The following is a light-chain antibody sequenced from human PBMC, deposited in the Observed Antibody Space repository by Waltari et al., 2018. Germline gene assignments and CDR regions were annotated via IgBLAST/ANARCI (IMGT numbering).Light chain of an antibody. V-gene: IGKV1-5*01. CDR1: QSISAL. Sequence: DIQMTQSPSTLSASVGDRVTITCRASQSISALLAWYQLRPGKAPKLLISYDAILERGVPSRFSGSGSGTEFTLTINSLQPDDFATYYCHQYTNCPLTFGGGTTVEIK. J-gene: IGKJ4*01. CDR2: YDA. CDR3: HQYTNCPLT.